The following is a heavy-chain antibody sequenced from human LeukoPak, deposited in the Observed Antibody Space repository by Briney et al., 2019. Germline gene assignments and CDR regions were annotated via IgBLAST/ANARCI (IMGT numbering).Heavy chain of an antibody. CDR3: ARVWVSGSYYVHNWFDP. CDR2: ISAYNGNT. Sequence: GASVKVSCKASGYTFTSYGISWVRQAPGQGLEWMGWISAYNGNTNYAQKLQGRVTMTTDTSTSTAYMELRSLRSDDTAVYYCARVWVSGSYYVHNWFDPWGQGTLVTVSS. CDR1: GYTFTSYG. D-gene: IGHD1-26*01. J-gene: IGHJ5*02. V-gene: IGHV1-18*01.